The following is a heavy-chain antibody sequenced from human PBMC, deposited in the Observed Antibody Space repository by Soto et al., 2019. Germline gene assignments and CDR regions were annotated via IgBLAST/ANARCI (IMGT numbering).Heavy chain of an antibody. CDR1: AGSISSRNW. J-gene: IGHJ5*02. V-gene: IGHV4-4*02. D-gene: IGHD4-17*01. Sequence: SETLSLTCAVSAGSISSRNWWTWVRQSPGKGLEWIGEIHHSGSTNYNPSLKSRVTISVDKSKNQFSLKVRSVTAADTAVYYCARETYGDYVGYFDPWGQGIQVTVSS. CDR2: IHHSGST. CDR3: ARETYGDYVGYFDP.